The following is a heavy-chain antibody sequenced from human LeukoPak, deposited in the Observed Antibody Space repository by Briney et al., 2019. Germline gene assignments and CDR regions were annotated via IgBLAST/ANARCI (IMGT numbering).Heavy chain of an antibody. V-gene: IGHV1-69*05. CDR2: IIPIFGTA. D-gene: IGHD5-24*01. CDR1: GGTFSSYA. J-gene: IGHJ4*02. CDR3: ARGGWLQLLPLDY. Sequence: SVKVSCKASGGTFSSYAISWVRQAPGQRLEWMGGIIPIFGTANYAQKFQGRVTITTDESTSTAYMELSRLRSEDTAVYYCARGGWLQLLPLDYWGQGTLVTVS.